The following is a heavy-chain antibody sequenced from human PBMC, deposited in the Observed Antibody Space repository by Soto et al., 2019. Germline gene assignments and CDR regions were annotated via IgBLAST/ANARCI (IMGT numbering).Heavy chain of an antibody. Sequence: GESLKISCKGSGYSFTSYWIGWVRQMPGKGLEWMGIIYPGDSDTRYSPSFQGQVPISADKSISTAYLQWSSLKASDTAMYYCARAPYDILTRYYQYYYYYYGMDVWGQGTTVTVSS. CDR2: IYPGDSDT. CDR3: ARAPYDILTRYYQYYYYYYGMDV. D-gene: IGHD3-9*01. CDR1: GYSFTSYW. V-gene: IGHV5-51*01. J-gene: IGHJ6*02.